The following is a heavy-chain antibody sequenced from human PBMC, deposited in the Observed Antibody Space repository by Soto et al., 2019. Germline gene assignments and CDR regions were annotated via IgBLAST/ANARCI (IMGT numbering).Heavy chain of an antibody. Sequence: ASVKVSCKASGYTFTGYYMHWVRQAPGQGLEWMGWINPNSGGTNYAQKFQGWVTMTRDTSISTAYVELSRLRSDDTAVYYCARAGFGVRGVIIPSYYYGMDVWGQGTTVTVSS. CDR2: INPNSGGT. CDR1: GYTFTGYY. V-gene: IGHV1-2*04. D-gene: IGHD3-10*01. CDR3: ARAGFGVRGVIIPSYYYGMDV. J-gene: IGHJ6*02.